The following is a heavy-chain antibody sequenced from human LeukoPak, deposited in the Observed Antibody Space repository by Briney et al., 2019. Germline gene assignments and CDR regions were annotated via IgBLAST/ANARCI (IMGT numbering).Heavy chain of an antibody. CDR2: MNPNSGNT. Sequence: ASVKVSCKASEYTFTSYDINWVRQTTGQGLEWMGWMNPNSGNTGYAQKFQGRVTMTRDTSISTAYMELSSLTSEDTAVYFCARSNYGGKRWFDPWGRGTLVIVSS. J-gene: IGHJ5*02. CDR3: ARSNYGGKRWFDP. D-gene: IGHD4-23*01. V-gene: IGHV1-8*01. CDR1: EYTFTSYD.